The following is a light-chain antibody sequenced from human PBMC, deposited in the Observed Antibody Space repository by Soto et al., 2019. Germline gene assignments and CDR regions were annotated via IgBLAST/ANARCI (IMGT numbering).Light chain of an antibody. J-gene: IGLJ1*01. CDR2: EVS. Sequence: QSVLTQPASVSGSPGQSITISCTGTSSDVGTYNYVSWYQHHPGKAPKLIIYEVSNRPSGVSNRFSGSKSGSTASLTISVLQAEDEADYHCTSYTRDTALVFGTGTKVTVL. CDR3: TSYTRDTALV. CDR1: SSDVGTYNY. V-gene: IGLV2-14*01.